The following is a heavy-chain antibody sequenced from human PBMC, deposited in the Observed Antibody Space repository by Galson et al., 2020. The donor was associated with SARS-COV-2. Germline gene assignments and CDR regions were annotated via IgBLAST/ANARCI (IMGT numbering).Heavy chain of an antibody. Sequence: IDQLGESLKISCAASGFTFSSYWMSWVRQAPGKGLEWVANIKQDGSEKYYVDSVKGRFTISRDNAKNSLYLQMNSLRAEDTAVYYCARDRAGGDGYNWEADYWGQGTLVTVSS. CDR3: ARDRAGGDGYNWEADY. J-gene: IGHJ4*02. CDR1: GFTFSSYW. CDR2: IKQDGSEK. V-gene: IGHV3-7*01. D-gene: IGHD2-21*01.